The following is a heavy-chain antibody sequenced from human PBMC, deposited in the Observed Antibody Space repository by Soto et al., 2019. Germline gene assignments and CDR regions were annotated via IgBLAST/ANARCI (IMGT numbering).Heavy chain of an antibody. CDR3: ARDVVATCMDV. D-gene: IGHD2-21*02. CDR1: GGSISSSNYY. Sequence: QLLLQESGPGLVKPSETLSLTCTVSGGSISSSNYYWGWIRQPPGKGLEWIGSIFYSGSTYYNPSLKSRVTISGDTSKNQFSLKLRSVTAADTAVFYCARDVVATCMDVWGQGTTVTVSS. CDR2: IFYSGST. V-gene: IGHV4-39*02. J-gene: IGHJ6*02.